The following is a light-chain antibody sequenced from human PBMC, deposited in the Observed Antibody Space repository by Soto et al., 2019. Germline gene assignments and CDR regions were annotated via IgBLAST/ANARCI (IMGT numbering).Light chain of an antibody. J-gene: IGLJ3*02. V-gene: IGLV3-21*02. CDR1: NIGNKS. CDR2: DDT. Sequence: SYELTQTPSVSVAPGQTARITCGGNNIGNKSVQWYQQKPGQAPVVVVYDDTNRPSGIPERFSGSNSGNTATLTISRVEAGDEADYYCQVWDSSSDHWVFGGGTKLTVL. CDR3: QVWDSSSDHWV.